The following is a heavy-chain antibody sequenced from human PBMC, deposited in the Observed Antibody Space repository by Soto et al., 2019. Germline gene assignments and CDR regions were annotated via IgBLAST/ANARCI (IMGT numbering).Heavy chain of an antibody. CDR1: GGSISSSSYY. D-gene: IGHD3-22*01. J-gene: IGHJ3*02. CDR2: IYYSGST. CDR3: ARQPPPYYYDSSGYYFDAFDI. V-gene: IGHV4-39*01. Sequence: QLQLQESGPGLVKPSETLSLTCTVSGGSISSSSYYWGWIRQPPGKGLEWIGSIYYSGSTYYNPSLKSRVTISVDTSKHQFSLKLSSVTAADTAVYYCARQPPPYYYDSSGYYFDAFDIWGQGTMVTVSS.